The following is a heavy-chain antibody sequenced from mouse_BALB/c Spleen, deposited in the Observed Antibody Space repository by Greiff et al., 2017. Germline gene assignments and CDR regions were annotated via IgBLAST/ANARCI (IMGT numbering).Heavy chain of an antibody. CDR3: ARNYRYDGYYYAMDY. D-gene: IGHD2-14*01. CDR2: ISSGGSYT. J-gene: IGHJ4*01. Sequence: EVQVVESGGDLVKPGGSLKLSCAASGFTFSSYGMSWVRQTPDKRLEWVATISSGGSYTYYPDSVKGRFTISRDNAKNTLYLQMSSLKSEDTAMYYCARNYRYDGYYYAMDYWGQGTSVTVSS. V-gene: IGHV5-6*01. CDR1: GFTFSSYG.